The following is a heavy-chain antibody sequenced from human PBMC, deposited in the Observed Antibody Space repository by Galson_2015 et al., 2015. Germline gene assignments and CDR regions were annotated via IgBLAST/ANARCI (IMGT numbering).Heavy chain of an antibody. Sequence: SVKVSCKASGYTFTSYGISWVRQAPGQGLEWMGWISAYNGNTNYAQKLQGRVTMTTDTSTSTAYMELRSLRSDDTAVYYCAREREKWLVRPYYYYGMDVWGQGTTVTVSS. CDR2: ISAYNGNT. CDR1: GYTFTSYG. V-gene: IGHV1-18*01. D-gene: IGHD6-19*01. CDR3: AREREKWLVRPYYYYGMDV. J-gene: IGHJ6*02.